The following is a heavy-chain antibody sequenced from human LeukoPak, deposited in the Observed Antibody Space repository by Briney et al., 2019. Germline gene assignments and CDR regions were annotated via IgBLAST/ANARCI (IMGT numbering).Heavy chain of an antibody. Sequence: GGSLGLSCAASGFTFNNYGMRWVRQAPGKGLEWVAFIRYDGSYKYYADPVKGRFTISRDNSKNTLSLQMNSLRAEDTAVYYCAKSRSSGSCIDYWGQGTLVTVSS. CDR2: IRYDGSYK. V-gene: IGHV3-30*02. CDR1: GFTFNNYG. J-gene: IGHJ4*02. D-gene: IGHD3-10*01. CDR3: AKSRSSGSCIDY.